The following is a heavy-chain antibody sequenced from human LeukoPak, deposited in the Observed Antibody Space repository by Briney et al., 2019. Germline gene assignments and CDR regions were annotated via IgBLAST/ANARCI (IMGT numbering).Heavy chain of an antibody. CDR2: LSGSGSST. CDR3: AKIGSYSVLGAYYFDS. J-gene: IGHJ4*02. V-gene: IGHV3-23*01. CDR1: GFTFSSYA. Sequence: GGSLRLSCAASGFTFSSYAMSWVRQAPGKGLEWVSALSGSGSSTYYADSVKGRFTVSRDNSKSTLYLQMNSLRAEYTAVYYCAKIGSYSVLGAYYFDSWGQGTLVTVSS. D-gene: IGHD1-26*01.